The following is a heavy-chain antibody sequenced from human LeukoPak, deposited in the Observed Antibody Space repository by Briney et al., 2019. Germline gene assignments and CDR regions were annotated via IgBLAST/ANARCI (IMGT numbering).Heavy chain of an antibody. CDR3: ARNYCTNGVCYSNWFDP. CDR1: GGSISSYY. Sequence: SETLSLTCTVSGGSISSYYWSWIRQPAGKGLEWIGRLYTSGSTSYNPSLKSRVTMSVDTSKNQFSLKLSSVTAADTAVYYCARNYCTNGVCYSNWFDPWGQGTLVTVPS. D-gene: IGHD2-8*01. CDR2: LYTSGST. J-gene: IGHJ5*02. V-gene: IGHV4-4*07.